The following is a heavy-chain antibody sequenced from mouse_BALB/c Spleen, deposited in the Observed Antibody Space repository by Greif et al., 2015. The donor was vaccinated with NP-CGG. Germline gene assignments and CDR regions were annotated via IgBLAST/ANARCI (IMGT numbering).Heavy chain of an antibody. V-gene: IGHV5-12*02. CDR1: GFTFSDYY. J-gene: IGHJ4*01. Sequence: EVKLMESGGGLVQPGGSLKLSCATSGFTFSDYYMYRVRQTPEKRLEWVAYISNGGGSTYYPDTVKGRFTISRDNAKNTLYLQMSRLKSEDTAMYYCARQYDYEGYAMDYWGQGTSVTVSS. CDR3: ARQYDYEGYAMDY. CDR2: ISNGGGST. D-gene: IGHD2-4*01.